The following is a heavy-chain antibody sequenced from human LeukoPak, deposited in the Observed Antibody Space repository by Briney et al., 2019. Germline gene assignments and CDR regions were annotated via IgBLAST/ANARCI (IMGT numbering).Heavy chain of an antibody. D-gene: IGHD2-2*01. Sequence: ASVKVSCKASGYTFTSYDISWVRQAPGQGLEWMGWISAYNGNTNYAQKLQGRVTMTTDTSTSTAYMELRSLRSDDTAVYYCARGGYCSSTSCQRYNWFDPWGQGTLVTVSS. CDR1: GYTFTSYD. V-gene: IGHV1-18*01. J-gene: IGHJ5*02. CDR3: ARGGYCSSTSCQRYNWFDP. CDR2: ISAYNGNT.